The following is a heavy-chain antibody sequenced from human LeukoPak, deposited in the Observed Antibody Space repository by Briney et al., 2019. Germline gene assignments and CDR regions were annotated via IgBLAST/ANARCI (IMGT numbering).Heavy chain of an antibody. J-gene: IGHJ4*02. CDR3: ARGLDYGDPRDFDY. Sequence: SETLSLTCAVYGGSFSGYYWSWIRQPSAKGREGSGEINHSGSTNYNPSLKSRVTISVDTSKNQFSLKLSSVTAADTAVYYCARGLDYGDPRDFDYWGQGTLVTVSS. D-gene: IGHD4-17*01. CDR1: GGSFSGYY. V-gene: IGHV4-34*01. CDR2: INHSGST.